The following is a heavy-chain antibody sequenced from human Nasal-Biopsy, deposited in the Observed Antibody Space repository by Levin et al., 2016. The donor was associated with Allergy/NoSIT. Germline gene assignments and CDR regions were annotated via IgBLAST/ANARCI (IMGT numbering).Heavy chain of an antibody. V-gene: IGHV3-30*02. Sequence: GESLKISCVASGFTLSSYGMHWVRQAPGKGLEWVSFIRYDGSSKYYADSVKGRFTISRDNSKNTLYLQMNSLRAEDTAVYYCAKDTFGPYDYWGQGTPVTVSS. CDR2: IRYDGSSK. CDR3: AKDTFGPYDY. D-gene: IGHD2/OR15-2a*01. J-gene: IGHJ4*02. CDR1: GFTLSSYG.